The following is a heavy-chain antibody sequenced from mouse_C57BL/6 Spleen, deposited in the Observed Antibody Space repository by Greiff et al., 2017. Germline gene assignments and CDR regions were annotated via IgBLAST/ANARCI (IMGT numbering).Heavy chain of an antibody. Sequence: VQLQQSGAELARPGASVKMSCKASGYTFTSYTMHWVKQRTGQGLEWIGYINPSSGYTKYNQKFKDKATLTADKSSSTAYMQLRSLTSEDSAVYYCAREDDYGFAYWGQGTLVTVSA. CDR1: GYTFTSYT. J-gene: IGHJ3*01. V-gene: IGHV1-4*01. D-gene: IGHD2-4*01. CDR3: AREDDYGFAY. CDR2: INPSSGYT.